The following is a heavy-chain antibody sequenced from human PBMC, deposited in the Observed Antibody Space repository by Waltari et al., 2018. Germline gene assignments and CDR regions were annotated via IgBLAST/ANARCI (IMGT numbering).Heavy chain of an antibody. CDR1: GFTFSSYG. V-gene: IGHV3-30*18. CDR2: IWYDGRKK. J-gene: IGHJ4*02. Sequence: QVQLVESGGGVVQPGRSLRLSCAASGFTFSSYGMHWVRQAPGKGLEWVAVIWYDGRKKYYADSVKGRFTIARDNSKSTLYLQMNSLRAEDTAMYYCAKRKSGMVGYWGQGTLVTVSS. D-gene: IGHD6-13*01. CDR3: AKRKSGMVGY.